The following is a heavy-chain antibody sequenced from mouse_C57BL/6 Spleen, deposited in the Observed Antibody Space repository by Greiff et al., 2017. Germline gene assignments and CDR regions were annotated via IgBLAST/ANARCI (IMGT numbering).Heavy chain of an antibody. D-gene: IGHD2-4*01. J-gene: IGHJ3*01. CDR3: ARYDYDEGWFAY. CDR1: GYTFTDYY. Sequence: EVKLMESGPVLVKPGASVKMSCKAPGYTFTDYYMNWVKQSHGKSLEWIGVINPYNGGTSYNQKFKGKATLTVDKSSSTAYMELNSLTSEDSAVYYCARYDYDEGWFAYWGQGTLVTVSA. CDR2: INPYNGGT. V-gene: IGHV1-19*01.